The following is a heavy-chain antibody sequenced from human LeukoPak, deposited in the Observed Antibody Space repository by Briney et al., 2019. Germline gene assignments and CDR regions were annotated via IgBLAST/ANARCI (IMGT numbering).Heavy chain of an antibody. Sequence: ASVKVSCKASGYTFTSYDINWVRQATGQGLEWMGWMNPNSGNTGYAQKFQGRVTITRNTSKSTAYMELSSLRSEDTAVYYCARGNYELWSGYYYYYYRDVWGKGTTVTVSS. CDR3: ARGNYELWSGYYYYYYRDV. D-gene: IGHD3-3*01. J-gene: IGHJ6*03. CDR2: MNPNSGNT. V-gene: IGHV1-8*03. CDR1: GYTFTSYD.